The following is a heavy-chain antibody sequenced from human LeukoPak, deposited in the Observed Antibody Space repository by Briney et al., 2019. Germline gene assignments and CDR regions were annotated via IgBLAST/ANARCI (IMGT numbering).Heavy chain of an antibody. J-gene: IGHJ4*02. CDR2: IYGGGNT. CDR1: GFTFSSYS. CDR3: ARDGSGSGYYDY. V-gene: IGHV3-66*02. Sequence: GGSLRLSCAASGFTFSSYSMDWVRQAPGKGLEWVSVIYGGGNTYYADSVKGRFTISRDNSKNTLYLQMNSLRAEDTAVYYCARDGSGSGYYDYWGQGTLVTVSS. D-gene: IGHD3-22*01.